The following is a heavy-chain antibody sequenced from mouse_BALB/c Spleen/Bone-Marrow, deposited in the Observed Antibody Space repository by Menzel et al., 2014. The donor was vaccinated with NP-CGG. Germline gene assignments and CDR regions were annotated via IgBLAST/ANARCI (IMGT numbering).Heavy chain of an antibody. J-gene: IGHJ3*01. D-gene: IGHD2-14*01. CDR1: GYTFTTYW. CDR2: INPSTGYI. CDR3: ATYVGFAF. Sequence: QVQLQQSGAELAKPGASVKMSCKASGYTFTTYWMHWVKQRPGQGLEWIGYINPSTGYIEYNQKFKDKATLTADKSSSTAYMQLRSLTSEDSAVYYCATYVGFAFWGQGTLVTVSA. V-gene: IGHV1-7*01.